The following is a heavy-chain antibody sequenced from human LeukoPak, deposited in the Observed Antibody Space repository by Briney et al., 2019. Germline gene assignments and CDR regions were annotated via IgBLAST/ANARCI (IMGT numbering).Heavy chain of an antibody. CDR1: GGSISSYY. CDR3: ARRSYYYGDLDY. CDR2: IYYSGST. D-gene: IGHD4-17*01. V-gene: IGHV4-59*08. J-gene: IGHJ4*02. Sequence: PSETLSLTCTVSGGSISSYYWSWLRQPPGKGLEWIGYIYYSGSTNYNPSLKSRVTISVDTSKNQFSLKLSSVTAADTAVYYCARRSYYYGDLDYWGQGTLVTVSS.